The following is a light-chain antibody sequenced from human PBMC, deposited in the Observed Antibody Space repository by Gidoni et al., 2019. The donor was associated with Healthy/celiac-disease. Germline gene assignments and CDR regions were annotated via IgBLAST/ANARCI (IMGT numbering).Light chain of an antibody. CDR3: QQYYSYPDT. V-gene: IGKV1-8*01. Sequence: AIRMTQSPSSFSASTGDRVTITCRASQGISSYLAWYQQKPGKAPKLLIYAASTLQSGVPSRFSGSGSGTDFTLTISCLQSEDFATYYCQQYYSYPDTFXPXTKVDIK. J-gene: IGKJ3*01. CDR1: QGISSY. CDR2: AAS.